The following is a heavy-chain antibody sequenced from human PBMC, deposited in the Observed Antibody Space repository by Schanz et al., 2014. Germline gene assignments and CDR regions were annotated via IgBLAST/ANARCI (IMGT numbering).Heavy chain of an antibody. J-gene: IGHJ6*02. CDR2: ISAYTNNT. Sequence: QVQLVQSGADVKKPGASVKVSCKASGYTFSSYGLNWVRQAPGQGLEWMGWISAYTNNTNYAQKVQGRVTLTTDTSTSTAYMELRNLRSDDTAVYYCARAKRFGDMDVWGQGTTVTVSS. CDR3: ARAKRFGDMDV. D-gene: IGHD3-10*01. V-gene: IGHV1-18*01. CDR1: GYTFSSYG.